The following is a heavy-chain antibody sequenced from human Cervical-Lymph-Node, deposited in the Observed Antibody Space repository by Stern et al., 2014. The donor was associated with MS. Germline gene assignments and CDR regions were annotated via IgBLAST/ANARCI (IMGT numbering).Heavy chain of an antibody. V-gene: IGHV1-69*01. D-gene: IGHD5-12*01. CDR2: ILPIFGTA. CDR3: ARDFPWGGYDSDAFDI. J-gene: IGHJ3*02. Sequence: QVQLVQSGAEVKKPGSSVKVSCKASGGTFSSYAISWVRQAPGQGLEWMGGILPIFGTANYAQKFQGRVTITADESTSTAYMELSSLRSEDTAVYYCARDFPWGGYDSDAFDIWGQGTMVTVSS. CDR1: GGTFSSYA.